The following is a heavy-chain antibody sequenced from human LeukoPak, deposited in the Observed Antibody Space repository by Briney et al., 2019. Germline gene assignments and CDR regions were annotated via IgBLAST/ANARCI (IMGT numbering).Heavy chain of an antibody. Sequence: GGSLRLSCAASGFTFSSYEMNWVRQAPGTGLEWVSYISSSGSTIYYADSVKGRFTISRDNAKNSLYLQMNSLRAEDTAVYYCATLQGRSSDYWGQGTLVTVSS. CDR3: ATLQGRSSDY. CDR2: ISSSGSTI. CDR1: GFTFSSYE. V-gene: IGHV3-48*03. J-gene: IGHJ4*02.